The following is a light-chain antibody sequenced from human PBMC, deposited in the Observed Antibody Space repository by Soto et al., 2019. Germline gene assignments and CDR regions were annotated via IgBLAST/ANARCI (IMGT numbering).Light chain of an antibody. CDR2: DTS. Sequence: ELTQSPGTLSLSPGERATLSCRASQSVSSSHLAWYQQKRGQAPRLLIYDTSTRATGIPDRFSGSGSGTDFTLHISSLEPDDFEVYHSQQSCASPWTFGQRTK. V-gene: IGKV3-20*01. CDR1: QSVSSSH. CDR3: QQSCASPWT. J-gene: IGKJ1*01.